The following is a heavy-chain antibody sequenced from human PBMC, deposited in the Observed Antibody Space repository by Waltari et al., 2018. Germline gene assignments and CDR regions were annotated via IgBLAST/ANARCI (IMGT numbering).Heavy chain of an antibody. V-gene: IGHV1-8*03. D-gene: IGHD3-10*01. Sequence: QVQLVQSGAEVKKPGASVTVSCKASGYTFTNYDINWVRQATGQGLEWMGWMIPNSGNTGYAQKFQGRVTLTRNTSINTAYMELSSLRSDDTAVYYCATRGGSYWFDSWGQGTLVTVSS. CDR1: GYTFTNYD. CDR3: ATRGGSYWFDS. J-gene: IGHJ5*01. CDR2: MIPNSGNT.